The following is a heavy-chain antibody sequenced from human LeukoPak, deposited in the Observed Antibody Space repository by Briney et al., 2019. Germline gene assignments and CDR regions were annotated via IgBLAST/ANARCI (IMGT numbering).Heavy chain of an antibody. CDR3: ARGDHLDS. D-gene: IGHD1-14*01. CDR2: IRNGGSDI. V-gene: IGHV5-51*01. J-gene: IGHJ4*02. Sequence: GGSLKISWKGFGCLFTSHYIAWVRQLPGTGLEGMGLIRNGGSDIKYSPSFQAQVTFSVYNSINTAYLQWSSLKASDSALYYCARGDHLDSWGQGTLVTVSS. CDR1: GCLFTSHY.